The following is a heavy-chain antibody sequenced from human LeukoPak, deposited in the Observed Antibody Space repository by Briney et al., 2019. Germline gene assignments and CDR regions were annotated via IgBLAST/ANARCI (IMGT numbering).Heavy chain of an antibody. V-gene: IGHV3-30*02. Sequence: PGGSLRLSCAASGFTFSSYGMHWVRQAPGKGLEWVAFIRYDGSNKFYADSVKGRFTISRDTSKNTPYLQMNSLRSEDSAMYYCAKAGYCSATGCPDYFYMDVWGRGTTVTASS. CDR3: AKAGYCSATGCPDYFYMDV. CDR1: GFTFSSYG. CDR2: IRYDGSNK. D-gene: IGHD2-8*02. J-gene: IGHJ6*03.